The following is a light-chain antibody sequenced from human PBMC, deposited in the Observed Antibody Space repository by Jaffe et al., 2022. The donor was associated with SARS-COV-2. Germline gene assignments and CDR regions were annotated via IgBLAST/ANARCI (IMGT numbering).Light chain of an antibody. CDR1: QSLLHSDGSQY. Sequence: DIVMTQSPVSLPVTPGEPASISCSSSQSLLHSDGSQYLDWYFQKPGQSPQLLIYLGSTRASGVPDRFSGSGSGTDFTLKISTVGAEDVGTYYCMQALQTPYTFGQGTKLEIK. CDR2: LGS. V-gene: IGKV2-28*01. CDR3: MQALQTPYT. J-gene: IGKJ2*01.